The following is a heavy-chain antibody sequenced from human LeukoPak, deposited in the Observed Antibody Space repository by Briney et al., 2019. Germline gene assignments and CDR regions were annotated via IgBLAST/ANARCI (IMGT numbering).Heavy chain of an antibody. Sequence: SETLSLTCTVSGGSISSSSYYWGWIRQPPGKGLEWIGSIYYSGSTYYNPSLKSRVTISVDTSKNQFSLKLSSVTAADTAVYYCARDFPYGSGSPRDYWGQGTLVTVSS. CDR2: IYYSGST. CDR1: GGSISSSSYY. CDR3: ARDFPYGSGSPRDY. V-gene: IGHV4-39*07. J-gene: IGHJ4*02. D-gene: IGHD3-10*01.